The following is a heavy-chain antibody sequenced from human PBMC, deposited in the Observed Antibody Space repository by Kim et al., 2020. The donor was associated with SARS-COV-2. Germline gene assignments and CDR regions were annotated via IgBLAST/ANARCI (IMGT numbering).Heavy chain of an antibody. CDR3: ARESTYYDFWSGYYTRKDPHVDYFDY. CDR1: GYTFTSYA. V-gene: IGHV1-3*01. Sequence: ASVKVSCKASGYTFTSYAMHWVRQAPGQRLEWMGWINAGNGNTKYSQKFQGRVTITRDTSASTAYMELSSLRSEDTAVYYCARESTYYDFWSGYYTRKDPHVDYFDYWGQGTLVTVSS. J-gene: IGHJ4*02. D-gene: IGHD3-3*01. CDR2: INAGNGNT.